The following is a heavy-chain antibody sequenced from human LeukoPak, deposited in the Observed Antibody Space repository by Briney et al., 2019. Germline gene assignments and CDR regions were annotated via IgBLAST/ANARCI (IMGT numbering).Heavy chain of an antibody. D-gene: IGHD2-2*02. V-gene: IGHV3-30*01. CDR2: ISSDGSNK. CDR3: ARDRSVGVPTAISYDLDS. J-gene: IGHJ4*02. CDR1: GFTFSSFG. Sequence: GGSLRLSCAASGFTFSSFGVHWVRQAPGKGLEWVAVISSDGSNKFYADSVKGRFTISRENSKNTLYLQMNSLRPEDTAVYYSARDRSVGVPTAISYDLDSWGQGTLVSVSS.